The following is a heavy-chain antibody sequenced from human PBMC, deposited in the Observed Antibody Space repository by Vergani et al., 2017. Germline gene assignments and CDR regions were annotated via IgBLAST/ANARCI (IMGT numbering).Heavy chain of an antibody. CDR1: GGSISSYY. D-gene: IGHD5-18*01. V-gene: IGHV4-59*01. Sequence: QVQLQESVPGLVKPSETLSLTCTVSGGSISSYYWSWIRQPPWKGLEWIGYIYYRGSTNYNPSLKSRVTISVDTSTNQFSLKLSSVTAADTGVYYCARVNVPPNTALDYWGQGTLVTVSS. J-gene: IGHJ4*02. CDR3: ARVNVPPNTALDY. CDR2: IYYRGST.